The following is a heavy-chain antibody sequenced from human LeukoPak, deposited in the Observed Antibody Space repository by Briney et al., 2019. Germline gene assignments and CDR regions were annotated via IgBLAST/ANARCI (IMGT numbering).Heavy chain of an antibody. Sequence: GGSLRLSYAASGFTFDDYAMHWVRQAPGKGLEWVSGISWNSGSIGYADSVKGRFTISRDNAKNSLYLQMNSLRTEDTALYYCAKDFGYDSRGYGVDYWGQGTLVTVSS. D-gene: IGHD3-22*01. CDR2: ISWNSGSI. V-gene: IGHV3-9*01. CDR1: GFTFDDYA. J-gene: IGHJ4*02. CDR3: AKDFGYDSRGYGVDY.